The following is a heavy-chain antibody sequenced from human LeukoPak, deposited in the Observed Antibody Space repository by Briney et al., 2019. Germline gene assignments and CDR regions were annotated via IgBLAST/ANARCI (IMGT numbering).Heavy chain of an antibody. V-gene: IGHV1-69*05. J-gene: IGHJ6*03. CDR2: IIPIFGTA. CDR3: ARDAGKAYYYYYYMDV. Sequence: SVKVSCKASGGTFSSYAISWMRQAPGQGLEWMGRIIPIFGTANYAQKFQGRVTITTDESTSTAYMELSSLRSEDTAVYYCARDAGKAYYYYYYMDVWGKGTTVTVSS. CDR1: GGTFSSYA. D-gene: IGHD6-13*01.